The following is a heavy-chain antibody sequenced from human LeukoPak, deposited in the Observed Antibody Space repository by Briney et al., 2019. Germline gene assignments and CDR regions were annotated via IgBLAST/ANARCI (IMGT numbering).Heavy chain of an antibody. Sequence: GGSLRLSCAASGFTFSSYAMHWVRQAPGKGLEWVAVISYDGSNKYYADSVKGRFTISRDNSKNTLYLQMNSLRAEDTAVYYCASGGMVATPCDYWGQGTLVTVSS. CDR2: ISYDGSNK. J-gene: IGHJ4*02. D-gene: IGHD5-12*01. V-gene: IGHV3-30-3*01. CDR1: GFTFSSYA. CDR3: ASGGMVATPCDY.